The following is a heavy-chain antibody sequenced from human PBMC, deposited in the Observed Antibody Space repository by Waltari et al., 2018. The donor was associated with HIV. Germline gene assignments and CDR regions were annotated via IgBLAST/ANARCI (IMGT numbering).Heavy chain of an antibody. D-gene: IGHD3-10*01. CDR1: GGSITNYY. CDR2: IYYSGST. V-gene: IGHV4-59*08. CDR3: ARQGGINRVGMDV. J-gene: IGHJ6*02. Sequence: QVQLQESGSRLVKPSETLSLTCTVSGGSITNYYSRWLRQPPGKGLEWIGYIYYSGSTTYNPSLKSRVTISVETSKNQFSLNLISVTASDAAVYYCARQGGINRVGMDVWGQGTTVTVSS.